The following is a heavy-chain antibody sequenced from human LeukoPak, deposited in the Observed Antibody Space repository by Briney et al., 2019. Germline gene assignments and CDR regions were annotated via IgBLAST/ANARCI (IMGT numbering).Heavy chain of an antibody. CDR2: ISSSSSYI. CDR3: ASNPGYCSGGSCYSDYYGMDV. D-gene: IGHD2-15*01. J-gene: IGHJ6*02. Sequence: PGGSLRLSCAASTSASTFIFSGYSMNWVRQAPGKGLEWVSSISSSSSYIYYADSVKGRFTISRDNAKNSLYLQMNSLRAEDTAVYYCASNPGYCSGGSCYSDYYGMDVWGQGTTVTVSS. CDR1: TSASTFIFSGYS. V-gene: IGHV3-21*01.